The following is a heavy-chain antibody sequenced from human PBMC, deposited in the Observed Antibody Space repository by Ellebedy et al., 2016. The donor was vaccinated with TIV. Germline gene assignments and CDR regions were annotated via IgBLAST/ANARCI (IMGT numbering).Heavy chain of an antibody. CDR2: ISYDGSNQ. CDR1: GFTFSSYA. V-gene: IGHV3-30-3*01. CDR3: ARDYPYSSGWYRAVDY. J-gene: IGHJ4*02. D-gene: IGHD6-19*01. Sequence: GESLKISCAASGFTFSSYAMHWVRQAPGKGLEWVAVISYDGSNQYYADSVKGRFTISRDNSKNTLYLQMNSLRAEDTAIYSCARDYPYSSGWYRAVDYWGQGTLVTVSS.